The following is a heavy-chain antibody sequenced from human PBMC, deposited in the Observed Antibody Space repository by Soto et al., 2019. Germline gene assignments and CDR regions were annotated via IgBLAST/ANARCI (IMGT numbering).Heavy chain of an antibody. V-gene: IGHV1-18*01. Sequence: ASVKVSCKASGYTFTSYGISWVRQDPGQGLEWMGWISAYNGNTNYAQKLQGRVTMTTDTSTSTAYMELRSLRSDDTAVYYCARDILTGMSLYYYYYGMDVWGQGTTVTVSS. D-gene: IGHD3-9*01. CDR3: ARDILTGMSLYYYYYGMDV. J-gene: IGHJ6*02. CDR2: ISAYNGNT. CDR1: GYTFTSYG.